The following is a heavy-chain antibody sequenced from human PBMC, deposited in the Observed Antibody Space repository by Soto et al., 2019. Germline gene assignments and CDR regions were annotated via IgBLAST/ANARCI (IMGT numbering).Heavy chain of an antibody. J-gene: IGHJ5*02. D-gene: IGHD2-15*01. CDR3: ARIVSSGRYCSGGSCYVDWFDP. Sequence: QVQLVQSGAEVKKPGASVKVSCKASGYTFTSYGISWVRQAPGQGLEWMGWISAYNGNTNYAQKLKGRVTMTTDTSTSTAYMELRSLRSDDTAVYYCARIVSSGRYCSGGSCYVDWFDPWGQGTLVTVSS. CDR2: ISAYNGNT. CDR1: GYTFTSYG. V-gene: IGHV1-18*04.